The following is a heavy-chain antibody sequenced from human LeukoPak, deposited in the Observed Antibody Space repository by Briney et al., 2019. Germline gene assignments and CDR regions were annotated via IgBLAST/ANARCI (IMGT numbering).Heavy chain of an antibody. D-gene: IGHD6-13*01. J-gene: IGHJ4*02. Sequence: SETLSLTCTVSGVSISPYYWSWIRQPPGKGLEWIGYIYYSGSTNYNPSLKSRVTMSVDTSKNQFSLKLTSVTAADTAVYYCARTASSSWYAELDYWGQGTLVTVSS. V-gene: IGHV4-59*01. CDR3: ARTASSSWYAELDY. CDR2: IYYSGST. CDR1: GVSISPYY.